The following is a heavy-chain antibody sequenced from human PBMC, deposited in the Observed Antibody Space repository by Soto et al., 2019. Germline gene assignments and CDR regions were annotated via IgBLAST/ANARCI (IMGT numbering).Heavy chain of an antibody. CDR1: GVTFSRQD. CDR2: IIPIFGTP. J-gene: IGHJ4*02. V-gene: IGHV1-69*13. Sequence: EASVKVSCKASGVTFSRQDMRWVRQAPGQGLEWMGGIIPIFGTPQYAEKFQDRVTITADESTSTAYMELSSLTSEDTAVYYCATNEGRDGYRFDYWGQGTLVTVSS. D-gene: IGHD5-12*01. CDR3: ATNEGRDGYRFDY.